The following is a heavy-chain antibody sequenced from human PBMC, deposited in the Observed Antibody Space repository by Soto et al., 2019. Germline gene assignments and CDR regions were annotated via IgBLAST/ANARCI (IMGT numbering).Heavy chain of an antibody. D-gene: IGHD3-3*01. CDR3: AKRYDFWIRRGYYFDY. V-gene: IGHV3-23*01. J-gene: IGHJ4*02. CDR1: GFTFSSYA. Sequence: EVQLLEXXGXXVXXXXXXXLXXAXSGFTFSSYAMSWVRQAPGXGXXXXSAISGSGGSTYYADSVKGRFTIXXXXXXXXXXXXXXXXXXXXXAVYYCAKRYDFWIRRGYYFDYWGQGTLVT. CDR2: ISGSGGST.